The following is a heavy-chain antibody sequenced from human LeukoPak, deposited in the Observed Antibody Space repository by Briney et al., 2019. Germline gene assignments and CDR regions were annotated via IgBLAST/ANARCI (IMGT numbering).Heavy chain of an antibody. V-gene: IGHV3-23*01. CDR2: ISGSGYTI. J-gene: IGHJ4*02. Sequence: GGSLRLSCAASGFTFSTYGMSWVRQAPGKGLEWVSSISGSGYTIDYADSVMGRFTISRDNSKNTLYLQLNSLRAEDTALYFCAKDRCGAFCGGDWGQGTLVTVSS. D-gene: IGHD2-21*01. CDR3: AKDRCGAFCGGD. CDR1: GFTFSTYG.